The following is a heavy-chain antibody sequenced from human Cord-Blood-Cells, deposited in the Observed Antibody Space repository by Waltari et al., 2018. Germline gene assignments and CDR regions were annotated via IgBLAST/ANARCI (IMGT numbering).Heavy chain of an antibody. V-gene: IGHV4-34*01. Sequence: QVQLQQWGAGLLKPSETLSLTCAVYGGSFSGYYGSWIRQPPGKGLEWIGEINHSGSTNYNPSLKSRVTISVDTSKNQFSLKLSSVTAADTAVYYCATFQYSSSWYYFDYWGQGTLVTVSS. CDR1: GGSFSGYY. CDR2: INHSGST. J-gene: IGHJ4*02. D-gene: IGHD6-13*01. CDR3: ATFQYSSSWYYFDY.